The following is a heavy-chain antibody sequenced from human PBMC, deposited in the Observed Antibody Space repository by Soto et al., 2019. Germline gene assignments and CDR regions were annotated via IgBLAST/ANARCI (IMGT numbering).Heavy chain of an antibody. V-gene: IGHV1-18*04. CDR1: GYTFTSYG. CDR3: ARETRWLQLECWFDP. J-gene: IGHJ5*02. D-gene: IGHD5-12*01. Sequence: ASVKVSCKASGYTFTSYGISWVRQAPGQGLEWMGWISAYNGNTNYAQKLQGRVTMTTDTSTSTAYMELRSLRSDDTAVYYCARETRWLQLECWFDPWGEGTLVTVSS. CDR2: ISAYNGNT.